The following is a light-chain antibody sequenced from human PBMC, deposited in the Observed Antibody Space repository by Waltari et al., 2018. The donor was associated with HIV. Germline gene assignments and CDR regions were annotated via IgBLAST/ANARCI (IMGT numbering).Light chain of an antibody. J-gene: IGLJ2*01. V-gene: IGLV1-40*01. CDR3: QSYDSSLVI. CDR2: GNN. Sequence: QSVLTQPPAVSGAPGPRVTISCTGSSSNVGAGYDVHWYQQLPGTTPKLLIYGNNNRPSGVPDRFSGSKSGTSASLAITGLQADDEADYYCQSYDSSLVIFGGGTKLTVL. CDR1: SSNVGAGYD.